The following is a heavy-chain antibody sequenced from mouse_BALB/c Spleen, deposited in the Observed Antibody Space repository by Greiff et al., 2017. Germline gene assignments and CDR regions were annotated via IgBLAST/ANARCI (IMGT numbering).Heavy chain of an antibody. CDR3: AGGNTTATGLYFDY. CDR2: SRNKANDYTT. D-gene: IGHD1-2*01. V-gene: IGHV7-1*02. Sequence: EVNVVESGGGLVQPGGSLRLSCATSGFTFSDFYMEWVRQPPGKRLEWIAASRNKANDYTTEYSASVKGQFIVSRDTSQSILYLQMNALRAEDTAIYYCAGGNTTATGLYFDYWGQGTTLTVSS. CDR1: GFTFSDFY. J-gene: IGHJ2*01.